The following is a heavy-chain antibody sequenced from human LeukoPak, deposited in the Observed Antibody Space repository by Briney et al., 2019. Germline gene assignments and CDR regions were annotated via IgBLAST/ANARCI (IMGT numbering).Heavy chain of an antibody. Sequence: PGGSLRLSCAASGFTFSSYGMHWVRQAPGKGLEWVSYISSSGSTIYYADSVKGRFTISRDNAKNSLYLQMNSLRAEDTAVYYCAPPPRRNWVDPWGQGTLVTVSS. CDR3: APPPRRNWVDP. CDR2: ISSSGSTI. CDR1: GFTFSSYG. V-gene: IGHV3-48*04. J-gene: IGHJ5*02.